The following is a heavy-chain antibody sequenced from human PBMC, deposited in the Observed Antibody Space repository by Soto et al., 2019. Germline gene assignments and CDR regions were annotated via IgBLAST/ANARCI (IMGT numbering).Heavy chain of an antibody. D-gene: IGHD2-8*01. Sequence: GASVKVSCKVSGYTFTSYGITWVRQAPGQGLEWMGWISVYNGNTNYAQKLQGRVTMTTDTSTSTAHLEVRSLRSDDTAVYYCARSAMAGENYYYGMDVWGKGTTVTVSS. CDR2: ISVYNGNT. V-gene: IGHV1-18*04. CDR1: GYTFTSYG. CDR3: ARSAMAGENYYYGMDV. J-gene: IGHJ6*04.